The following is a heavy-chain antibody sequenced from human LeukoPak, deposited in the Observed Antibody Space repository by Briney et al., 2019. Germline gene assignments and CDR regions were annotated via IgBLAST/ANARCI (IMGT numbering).Heavy chain of an antibody. Sequence: SETLSLTCTVSGGSISSYYWSWIRQPPGKGLEWIGYIYYSGSTNYNPSLKSRVTISVDTSKNQFSLKLSSVTAADTAVYYCARRLDSSGWVNYWGQGTLVTVSS. CDR3: ARRLDSSGWVNY. CDR1: GGSISSYY. V-gene: IGHV4-59*08. CDR2: IYYSGST. J-gene: IGHJ4*02. D-gene: IGHD6-19*01.